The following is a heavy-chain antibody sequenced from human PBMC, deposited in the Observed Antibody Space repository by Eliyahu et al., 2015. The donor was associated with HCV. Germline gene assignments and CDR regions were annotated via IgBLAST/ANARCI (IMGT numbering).Heavy chain of an antibody. J-gene: IGHJ4*02. Sequence: PGKGLEWVSAISGSGGSTYYADSVKGRFTISRDNSKNHLYLQMNSLRAEDTAVYYCAKVLGYYDSSGYYSYWGQGTLVTVSS. D-gene: IGHD3-22*01. CDR3: AKVLGYYDSSGYYSY. V-gene: IGHV3-23*01. CDR2: ISGSGGST.